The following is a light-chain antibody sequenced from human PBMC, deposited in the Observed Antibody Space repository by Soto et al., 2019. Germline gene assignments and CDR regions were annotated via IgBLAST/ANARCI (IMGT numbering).Light chain of an antibody. J-gene: IGLJ2*01. CDR2: AVN. CDR3: SSYTSSGTYVV. CDR1: SSDVGGYNY. Sequence: QSALTQPASVSGSPGRSITMSCTGTSSDVGGYNYVSWYQQHPGKAPKLLIYAVNDRPSGISDRFSGAKSDNTASLTISGLQAEDEADYYCSSYTSSGTYVVFGGGTKLTVL. V-gene: IGLV2-14*01.